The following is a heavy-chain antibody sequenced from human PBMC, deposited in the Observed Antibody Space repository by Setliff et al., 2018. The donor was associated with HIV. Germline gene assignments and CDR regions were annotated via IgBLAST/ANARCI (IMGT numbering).Heavy chain of an antibody. CDR2: INPSGGNT. Sequence: ASVKVSCKASGYTFTSFYLHWVRQAPGQGLEWMAIINPSGGNTGYAQKFQGRVTMTRNTSISTAYMELSSLRSEDTAVYYCARVLSFGDSLDYYYYMDVWGKGTTVTVSS. J-gene: IGHJ6*03. CDR3: ARVLSFGDSLDYYYYMDV. V-gene: IGHV1-46*01. CDR1: GYTFTSFY. D-gene: IGHD3-16*02.